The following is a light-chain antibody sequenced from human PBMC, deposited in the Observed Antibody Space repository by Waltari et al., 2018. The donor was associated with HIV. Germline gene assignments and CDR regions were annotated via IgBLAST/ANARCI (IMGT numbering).Light chain of an antibody. V-gene: IGLV1-40*01. J-gene: IGLJ2*01. CDR1: RSNIGPPA. CDR2: NTN. CDR3: QSSDSTLSGSV. Sequence: QSVLTQPPSVSGAPGQRVTLSCTGCRSNIGPPAVHWYQQFRGTAPRLLIYNTNTRPSGVPDRFSGSKSDTSASLAINGLQAEDEADYYCQSSDSTLSGSVFGGGTKLTVL.